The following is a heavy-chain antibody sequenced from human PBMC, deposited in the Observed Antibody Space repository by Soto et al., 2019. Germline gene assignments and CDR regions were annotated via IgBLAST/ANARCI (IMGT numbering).Heavy chain of an antibody. CDR3: AKDEGIWYLDY. V-gene: IGHV3-30*18. J-gene: IGHJ4*02. Sequence: QVHVVESGGGVVLPGRSLRLSCATSGFTFSSYGMHWVRQAPGKGLEWVAVMSYDGSNTYYGESVKGRFTISRDNSKNTLYLQLNGLRAEDTAVYYCAKDEGIWYLDYWGQGILVTVSS. CDR2: MSYDGSNT. CDR1: GFTFSSYG. D-gene: IGHD2-15*01.